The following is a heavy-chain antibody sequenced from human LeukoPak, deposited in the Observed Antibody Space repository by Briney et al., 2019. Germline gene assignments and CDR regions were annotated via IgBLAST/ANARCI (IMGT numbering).Heavy chain of an antibody. Sequence: GGCLRLSCAASGFTFSSYWMQWVRQAPGKGLVWVSRINTDGSSTIYADSVKGRFTISRDNAKNTLYLQMNSLRAEDTAVYYCARESSGWYWYWGQGTLVTVSS. CDR3: ARESSGWYWY. CDR1: GFTFSSYW. D-gene: IGHD6-19*01. CDR2: INTDGSST. J-gene: IGHJ4*02. V-gene: IGHV3-74*01.